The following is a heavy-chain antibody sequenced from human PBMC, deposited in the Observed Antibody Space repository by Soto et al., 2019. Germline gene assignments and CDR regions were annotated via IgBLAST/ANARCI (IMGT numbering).Heavy chain of an antibody. CDR1: GGSISSGGYY. D-gene: IGHD2-15*01. V-gene: IGHV4-31*03. CDR3: AREPLLDFGGGRVYYYGMDV. Sequence: PSETLSLTCTVSGGSISSGGYYWSWIRQHPGKGLEWIGYIYYSGSTYYNPSLKSRVTISVDTSKNQFSLKLSSVTAADTAVYYCAREPLLDFGGGRVYYYGMDVWGQGTTVTVSS. J-gene: IGHJ6*02. CDR2: IYYSGST.